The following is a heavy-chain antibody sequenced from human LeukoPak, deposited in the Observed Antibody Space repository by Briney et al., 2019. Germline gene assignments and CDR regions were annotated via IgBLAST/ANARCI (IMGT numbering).Heavy chain of an antibody. V-gene: IGHV4-34*01. CDR1: GGSISSYY. CDR2: INHSGST. CDR3: ARGESSSWYIGNWFDP. Sequence: SETLSLTCTVSGGSISSYYWSWIRQPPGKGLEWIGEINHSGSTNYNPSLKSRVTISVDTSKNQFSLKLSSVTAADTAVYYCARGESSSWYIGNWFDPWGQGTLVTVSS. J-gene: IGHJ5*02. D-gene: IGHD6-13*01.